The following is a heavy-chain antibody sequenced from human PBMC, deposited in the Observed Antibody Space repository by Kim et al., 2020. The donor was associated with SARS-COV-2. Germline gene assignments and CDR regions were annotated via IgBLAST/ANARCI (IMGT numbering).Heavy chain of an antibody. J-gene: IGHJ3*02. Sequence: SETLSLTCAVSGGSISSGGYSWSWIRQPPGKGLEWIGYIYHSGSTYYNPSLKSRVTISVDRSKNQFSLKLSSVTAADTAVYYCARAKYQLLGTTISPDAFDIWGQGTMVTVSS. CDR1: GGSISSGGYS. CDR2: IYHSGST. CDR3: ARAKYQLLGTTISPDAFDI. V-gene: IGHV4-30-2*01. D-gene: IGHD2-2*01.